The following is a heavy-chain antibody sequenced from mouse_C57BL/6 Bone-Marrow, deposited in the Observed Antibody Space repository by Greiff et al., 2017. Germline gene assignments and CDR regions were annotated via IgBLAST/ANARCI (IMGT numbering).Heavy chain of an antibody. V-gene: IGHV2-6-1*01. D-gene: IGHD2-5*01. CDR3: ARQGAYYSNYVEAMDY. J-gene: IGHJ4*01. Sequence: VMLVESGPGLVAPSQSLSITCTVSGFSLTSYGVHWVRQPPGKGLEWLVVIWSDGSTTYNSAPKSRLSISKDNSKSQVFLKMNSLQTDDTAMYYCARQGAYYSNYVEAMDYWGQGTSVTVSS. CDR1: GFSLTSYG. CDR2: IWSDGST.